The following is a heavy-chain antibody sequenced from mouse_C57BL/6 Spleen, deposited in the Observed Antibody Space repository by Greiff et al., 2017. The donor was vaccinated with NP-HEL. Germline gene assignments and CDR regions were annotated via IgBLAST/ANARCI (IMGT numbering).Heavy chain of an antibody. V-gene: IGHV1-22*01. Sequence: EVQLQQSGPELVKPGASVKMSCKASGYTFTDYNMHWVKQSHGKSLEWIGYINPNNGGTSYNQKFKGKATLTVNTSSSTAYMELRSLTSEDSAVYYCARGFYYYGSSSGDYWGQGTSVTVSS. J-gene: IGHJ4*01. CDR3: ARGFYYYGSSSGDY. D-gene: IGHD1-1*01. CDR1: GYTFTDYN. CDR2: INPNNGGT.